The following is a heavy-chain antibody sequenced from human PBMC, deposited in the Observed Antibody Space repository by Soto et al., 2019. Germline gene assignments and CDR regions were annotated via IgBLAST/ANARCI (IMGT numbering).Heavy chain of an antibody. Sequence: SETLSLTCAVSGGSISSSNWWSWVRQPPGKGLEWIGEIYHSGSTNYNPSLKSRVTISVDKSKNQFSLKLSSVTAADTAVYYCARLITMVRGVIIGFDYWGQGTLVTVSS. J-gene: IGHJ4*02. CDR3: ARLITMVRGVIIGFDY. CDR2: IYHSGST. V-gene: IGHV4-4*02. CDR1: GGSISSSNW. D-gene: IGHD3-10*01.